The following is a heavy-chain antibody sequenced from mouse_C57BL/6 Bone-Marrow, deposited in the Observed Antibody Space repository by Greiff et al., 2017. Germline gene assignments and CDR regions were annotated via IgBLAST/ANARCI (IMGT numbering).Heavy chain of an antibody. CDR3: ARGGIYYVVYYYAMDY. V-gene: IGHV1-9*01. D-gene: IGHD2-1*01. Sequence: QVQLQQSGAELVKPGASVKLSCKATGYTFTGYWIEWVKQRPGHGLEWIGEILPGSGSTNYNEKFKGKATFTADTSSNTAYMQLSSLTTEDSAIYYCARGGIYYVVYYYAMDYWGQGTSVTVSS. J-gene: IGHJ4*01. CDR1: GYTFTGYW. CDR2: ILPGSGST.